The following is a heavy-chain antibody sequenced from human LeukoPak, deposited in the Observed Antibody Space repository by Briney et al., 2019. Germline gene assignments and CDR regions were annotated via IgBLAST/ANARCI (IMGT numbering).Heavy chain of an antibody. CDR3: AKYSSSWYKEYFDY. CDR1: GFTFSSYA. CDR2: ISGSGGST. Sequence: GGSLRLSCAASGFTFSSYAMSWVRQAPGKGLEWVSAISGSGGSTYYADSVKGRFTISGDNSKNTLYLQMNSLRAEDTAVYYCAKYSSSWYKEYFDYWGQGTLVTVSS. D-gene: IGHD6-13*01. J-gene: IGHJ4*02. V-gene: IGHV3-23*01.